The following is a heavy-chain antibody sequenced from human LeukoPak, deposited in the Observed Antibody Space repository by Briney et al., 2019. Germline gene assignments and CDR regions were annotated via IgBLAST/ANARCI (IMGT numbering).Heavy chain of an antibody. J-gene: IGHJ4*02. V-gene: IGHV1-46*01. D-gene: IGHD1-26*01. CDR3: ARDLLGVGATTIFDY. CDR2: INPSGGST. CDR1: GYTFTSYA. Sequence: ASVKVSCKASGYTFTSYATNWVRQAPGQGLEWMGIINPSGGSTSYAQKFQGRVTMTRDMSTSTVYMELSSLRSEDTAVYYCARDLLGVGATTIFDYWGQGTLVTVSS.